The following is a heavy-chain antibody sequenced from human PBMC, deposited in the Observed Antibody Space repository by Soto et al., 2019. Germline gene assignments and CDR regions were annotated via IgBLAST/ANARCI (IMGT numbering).Heavy chain of an antibody. CDR3: ASYFDLQLDYYYYCMDV. CDR1: GGSISSGGYY. V-gene: IGHV4-31*03. D-gene: IGHD3-9*01. CDR2: IYYSGST. Sequence: SETLSLTCTVSGGSISSGGYYWSWIRQHTGKGLEWIGYIYYSGSTNYNPSLKSRVTISVDTSKNQFSLKLSSVTAADTAVYYCASYFDLQLDYYYYCMDVWCQGPTVTVFS. J-gene: IGHJ6*02.